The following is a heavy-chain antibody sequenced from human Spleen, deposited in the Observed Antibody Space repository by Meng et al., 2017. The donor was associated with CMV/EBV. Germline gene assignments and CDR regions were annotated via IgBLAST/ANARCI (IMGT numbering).Heavy chain of an antibody. CDR3: ASYYDLYYGMDV. J-gene: IGHJ6*02. D-gene: IGHD3-22*01. CDR1: GFTFSDHY. CDR2: ISDSGGST. V-gene: IGHV3-23*01. Sequence: GESLKISCVASGFTFSDHYMDWIRQAPGKGLEWVSTISDSGGSTFYADSGKGRFTISRDNSKNTLYLQMNSLRAEDTALYYCASYYDLYYGMDVWGQGTTVTVSS.